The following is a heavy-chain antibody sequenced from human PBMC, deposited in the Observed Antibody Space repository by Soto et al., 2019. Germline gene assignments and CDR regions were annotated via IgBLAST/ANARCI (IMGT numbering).Heavy chain of an antibody. CDR2: INHTGST. D-gene: IGHD6-6*01. J-gene: IGHJ6*03. Sequence: QVQLQQWGAGLLKPSETLSLTCAVYGGSFSGYYWSWIRQSPGKGLEWIGEINHTGSTNYNPSLKSRATISVDTSKNQFSLKLNSVTAADTAVYYCATQAQYSSSPYYYYYLDVWGKGTTVTVSS. CDR1: GGSFSGYY. V-gene: IGHV4-34*01. CDR3: ATQAQYSSSPYYYYYLDV.